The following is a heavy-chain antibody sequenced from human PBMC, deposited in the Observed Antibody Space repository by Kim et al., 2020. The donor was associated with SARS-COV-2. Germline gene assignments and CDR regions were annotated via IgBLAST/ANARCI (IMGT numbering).Heavy chain of an antibody. Sequence: SVKVSCKASGGTFSSYAISWVRQAPGQGLEWMGRIIPILGIANYAQKFQGRVTITADKSTSTAYMELSSLRAADTAVYYCARAGLGRYFAGLYGYYYYGVDVWGQGTAVTVSS. V-gene: IGHV1-69*04. D-gene: IGHD3-9*01. CDR2: IIPILGIA. CDR1: GGTFSSYA. J-gene: IGHJ6*02. CDR3: ARAGLGRYFAGLYGYYYYGVDV.